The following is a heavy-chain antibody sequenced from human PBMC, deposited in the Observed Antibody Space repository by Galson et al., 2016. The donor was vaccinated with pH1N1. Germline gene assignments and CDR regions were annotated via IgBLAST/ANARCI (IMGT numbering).Heavy chain of an antibody. J-gene: IGHJ6*02. V-gene: IGHV4-59*01. D-gene: IGHD2-2*01. CDR2: FYPRGTT. CDR1: GGSINDYY. Sequence: ETLSLTCTVSGGSINDYYWTWIRQPPGKGLEWIGYFYPRGTTNYNPSLKSRVTITVDTSENQFSLKMSSVTAADTAVYYCARDVSASQGYGMDVWGQGTTVTVTS. CDR3: ARDVSASQGYGMDV.